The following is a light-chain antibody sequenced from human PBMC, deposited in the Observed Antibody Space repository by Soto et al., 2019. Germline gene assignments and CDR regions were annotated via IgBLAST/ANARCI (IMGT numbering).Light chain of an antibody. Sequence: EIVMTQSPATMSVSPGERATHSCRASQSVSNNLAWYQQKPGQAPRLLIYGASTRAIGIPARFSGSRSGTEFTLTISSLQSEDFAVYYCQQYIRWPYTFGQGTKLEIK. V-gene: IGKV3-15*01. CDR3: QQYIRWPYT. CDR1: QSVSNN. CDR2: GAS. J-gene: IGKJ2*01.